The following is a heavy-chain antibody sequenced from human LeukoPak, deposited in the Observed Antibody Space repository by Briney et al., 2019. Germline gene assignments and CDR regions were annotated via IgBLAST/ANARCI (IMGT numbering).Heavy chain of an antibody. CDR2: ITSTSSYI. D-gene: IGHD6-13*01. CDR1: GFTFSNYN. J-gene: IGHJ4*02. CDR3: ARFIAAPYYFDY. Sequence: GGSLRLSCEASGFTFSNYNMNWVRQAPGKELEWVSSITSTSSYIYYADSVKGRFTISRDNAKNSLYLQMNSLRADDTAVYYCARFIAAPYYFDYWGRGTLVAVSS. V-gene: IGHV3-21*01.